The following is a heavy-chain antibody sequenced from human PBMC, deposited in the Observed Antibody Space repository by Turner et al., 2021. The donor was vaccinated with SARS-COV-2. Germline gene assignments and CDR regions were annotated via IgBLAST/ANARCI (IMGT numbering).Heavy chain of an antibody. CDR1: GGSISSYY. J-gene: IGHJ5*02. CDR3: ARTMDSSGYYYFWFDP. CDR2: IYYSGST. V-gene: IGHV4-59*01. D-gene: IGHD3-22*01. Sequence: QVQLQESGPGLVKPSETLSPTCTVSGGSISSYYWSWIRQPPGKGLEWIGYIYYSGSTNYNPSLKSRATISVDTSKNQLSLKLSSVTAADTAVYYCARTMDSSGYYYFWFDPWGQGTLVIVSS.